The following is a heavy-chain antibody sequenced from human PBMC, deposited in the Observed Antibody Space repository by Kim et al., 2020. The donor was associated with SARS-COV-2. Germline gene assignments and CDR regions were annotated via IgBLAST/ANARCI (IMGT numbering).Heavy chain of an antibody. CDR3: ARDGDYYDSSGYSD. CDR2: INSDGSIT. J-gene: IGHJ4*02. D-gene: IGHD3-22*01. Sequence: GGSLRLSCAASGFTFSKFWMHWVRQVPGKGLVWVSRINSDGSITTYADSVKGRFTISRANAKNTLYLQMNSLRAEDAAVYYCARDGDYYDSSGYSDWGQGTLVTVSS. CDR1: GFTFSKFW. V-gene: IGHV3-74*01.